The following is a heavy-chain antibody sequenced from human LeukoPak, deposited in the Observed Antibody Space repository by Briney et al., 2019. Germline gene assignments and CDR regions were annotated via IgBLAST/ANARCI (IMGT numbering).Heavy chain of an antibody. CDR2: ISSSGSTI. J-gene: IGHJ4*02. Sequence: KPGGSLRLSCAASGFTFSDYYMSWIRQAPGKGLEWVSYISSSGSTIYYADSVKGRFTISRDNAKNSLYLQMNSLRAEDTAVYYCVREQYYYDSSGYYPNYFDYWGQGTLVTVSS. D-gene: IGHD3-22*01. CDR1: GFTFSDYY. CDR3: VREQYYYDSSGYYPNYFDY. V-gene: IGHV3-11*04.